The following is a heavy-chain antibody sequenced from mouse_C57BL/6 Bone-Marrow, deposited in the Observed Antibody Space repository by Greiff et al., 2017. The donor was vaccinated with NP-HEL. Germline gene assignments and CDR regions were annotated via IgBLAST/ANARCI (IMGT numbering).Heavy chain of an antibody. CDR1: GFSFNTYA. D-gene: IGHD1-1*01. CDR3: VGPTVVGAMDY. Sequence: DVQLVESGGGLVQPKGSLKLSCAASGFSFNTYAMNWVRQAPGKGLEWVARIRSKSNNYATYYADSVKDRFTISRDDSESMLYLQMNNLKTEDTAMYYCVGPTVVGAMDYWGQGTSVTVSS. J-gene: IGHJ4*01. V-gene: IGHV10-1*01. CDR2: IRSKSNNYAT.